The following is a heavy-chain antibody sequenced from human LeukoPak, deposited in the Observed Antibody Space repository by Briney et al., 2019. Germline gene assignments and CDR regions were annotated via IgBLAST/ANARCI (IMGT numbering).Heavy chain of an antibody. CDR2: FDPEDGET. J-gene: IGHJ4*02. CDR1: GYTFTSYD. Sequence: GASVKVSCKASGYTFTSYDINWVRQATGQGLEWMGGFDPEDGETIYAQKFQGRVTMTEDTSTDTAYMELSSLRSEDTAVYYCATSSGSYYEGYYFDYWGQGTLVTVSS. V-gene: IGHV1-24*01. CDR3: ATSSGSYYEGYYFDY. D-gene: IGHD1-26*01.